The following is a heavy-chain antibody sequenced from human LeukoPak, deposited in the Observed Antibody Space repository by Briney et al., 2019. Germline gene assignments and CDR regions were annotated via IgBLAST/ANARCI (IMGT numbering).Heavy chain of an antibody. CDR1: GFTFSSYA. CDR2: ISSNGGST. Sequence: GGSLRLSCSASGFTFSSYAMHWVRQAPGKGLEYVSAISSNGGSTYYADSVKGRFTISRDNTKNTLYLQMSSLRAEDTAVYYCVKDPGRDYYYYGMDVWGKGTTVTVSS. J-gene: IGHJ6*04. V-gene: IGHV3-64D*06. CDR3: VKDPGRDYYYYGMDV. D-gene: IGHD2-15*01.